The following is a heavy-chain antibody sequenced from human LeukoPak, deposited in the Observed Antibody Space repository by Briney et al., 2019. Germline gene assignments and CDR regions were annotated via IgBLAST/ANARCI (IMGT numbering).Heavy chain of an antibody. Sequence: ASVKVSCKASGNTFIGNYIHWVRQARGQGLEWMGCINPNSGGANYAQRFQGRVTMTRDTSVTTAFLDLDRLTSDDTAVYYCVTRSYTSGWPTWGQGTLVTVSS. CDR3: VTRSYTSGWPT. D-gene: IGHD6-19*01. J-gene: IGHJ5*02. CDR2: INPNSGGA. CDR1: GNTFIGNY. V-gene: IGHV1-2*02.